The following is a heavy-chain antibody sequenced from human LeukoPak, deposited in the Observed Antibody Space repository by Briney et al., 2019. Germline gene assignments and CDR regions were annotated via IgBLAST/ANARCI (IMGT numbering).Heavy chain of an antibody. CDR3: ARVALGECSGGSCYLGYYYMDV. CDR2: TYYSGST. Sequence: PSETLSLTCSVSGGSISSSSYYWGWIRQPPGKGLEWIGSTYYSGSTYYNSSLKSRVTISVDTSKNQFSLKLSSATAADTAVYYCARVALGECSGGSCYLGYYYMDVWGKGTTVTVSS. D-gene: IGHD2-15*01. CDR1: GGSISSSSYY. V-gene: IGHV4-39*01. J-gene: IGHJ6*03.